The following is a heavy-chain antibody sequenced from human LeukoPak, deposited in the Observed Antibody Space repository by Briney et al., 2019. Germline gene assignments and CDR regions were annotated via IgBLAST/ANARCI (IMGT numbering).Heavy chain of an antibody. Sequence: GASVKVSCKVSGYTLTGLSMHWVRQAPGKGLEWMGGFDPEDGETIYAQKFQGRVTMTEDTSTDTAYMELSSLRSEDTAVYYCATMGQRYSSWYTLHRDYGMDVWGQGTTVTVSS. CDR3: ATMGQRYSSWYTLHRDYGMDV. V-gene: IGHV1-24*01. CDR1: GYTLTGLS. CDR2: FDPEDGET. D-gene: IGHD6-13*01. J-gene: IGHJ6*02.